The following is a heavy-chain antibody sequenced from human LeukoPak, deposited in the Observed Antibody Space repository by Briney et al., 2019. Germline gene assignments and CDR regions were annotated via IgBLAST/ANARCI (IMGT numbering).Heavy chain of an antibody. Sequence: GGSLRLSCSASGFSFSDYSMSWVRQAPGKGLEWVSVIYSGGSTYYADSVKGRFTISRDNSKNTLYLQMNSLRAEDTAVYYCARGMYSSGWFTFDPWGQGTLVTVSS. CDR1: GFSFSDYS. J-gene: IGHJ5*02. CDR2: IYSGGST. D-gene: IGHD6-19*01. CDR3: ARGMYSSGWFTFDP. V-gene: IGHV3-66*01.